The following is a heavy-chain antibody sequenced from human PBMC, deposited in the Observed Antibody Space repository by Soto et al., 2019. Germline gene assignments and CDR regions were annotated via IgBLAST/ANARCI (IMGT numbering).Heavy chain of an antibody. CDR3: AHRARRGYPFDS. D-gene: IGHD3-22*01. CDR1: GFSLSTSGVS. Sequence: QITLKESGPPLVKPTQTLTLTCTFSGFSLSTSGVSVGWIRQPPGKALEWLALIYSDDDKRYSPSLKSRLTITKDTSKYQVVLTMTNVDPVDTATYSCAHRARRGYPFDSWGQGTLVTVSS. CDR2: IYSDDDK. V-gene: IGHV2-5*02. J-gene: IGHJ4*02.